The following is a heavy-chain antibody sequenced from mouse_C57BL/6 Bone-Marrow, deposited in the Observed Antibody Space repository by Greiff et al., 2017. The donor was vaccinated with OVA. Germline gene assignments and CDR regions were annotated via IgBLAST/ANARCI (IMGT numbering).Heavy chain of an antibody. CDR2: IHPTSGST. V-gene: IGHV1-64*01. CDR1: GYTFTSYW. J-gene: IGHJ3*01. D-gene: IGHD1-1*01. CDR3: TKYYGSSYVWFAD. Sequence: QVQLQQPGAELVKPGASVKLSCKASGYTFTSYWMHWVKQRPGQGLEWIGKIHPTSGSTNYNEKFKSKATLTVDKSSSTAYMQLSSLTSEDSAVYYCTKYYGSSYVWFADWGQGTLVTVS.